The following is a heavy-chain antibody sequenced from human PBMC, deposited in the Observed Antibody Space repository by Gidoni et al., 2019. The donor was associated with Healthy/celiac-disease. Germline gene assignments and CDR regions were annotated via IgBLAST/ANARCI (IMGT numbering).Heavy chain of an antibody. CDR3: ARAPGYEGDY. V-gene: IGHV4-31*03. CDR1: CGSISSGGYY. CDR2: IYYSGST. Sequence: QVQLQETGPGLVKPSQTLSLTCTISCGSISSGGYYWRWTRQHPVKGLEWIGYIYYSGSTYYNPSLKSRFTLAVDTSKNQFALNLSSVTAADTAVYYCARAPGYEGDYWGHGTLVTVSS. J-gene: IGHJ4*01. D-gene: IGHD5-18*01.